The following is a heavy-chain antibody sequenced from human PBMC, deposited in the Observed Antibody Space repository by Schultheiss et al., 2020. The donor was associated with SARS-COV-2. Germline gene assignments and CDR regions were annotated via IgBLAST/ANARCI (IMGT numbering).Heavy chain of an antibody. Sequence: ASVKVSCKASGYTFTSYGISWVRQAPGQGLEWMGWISAYNGNTNYAQKLQGRVTMTTDTSTSTAYMELRSLRSDDTAVYYCARDYYDSSGYYYYYYGMDVWGQGTTVTVSS. D-gene: IGHD3-22*01. J-gene: IGHJ6*02. CDR2: ISAYNGNT. CDR1: GYTFTSYG. V-gene: IGHV1-18*01. CDR3: ARDYYDSSGYYYYYYGMDV.